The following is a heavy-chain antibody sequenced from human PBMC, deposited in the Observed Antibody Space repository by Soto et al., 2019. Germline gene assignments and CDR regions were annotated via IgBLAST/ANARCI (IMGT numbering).Heavy chain of an antibody. CDR3: ARRLSAAAGFDY. Sequence: EVELVESGGGLVQPGGSLRLSCAASGFTFSRYWMHWVRQGPGKGLVWVSRINSDGSSTSYAESVKGRLTISRDDAKNALHLQMNRLRAEDTAVYSCARRLSAAAGFDYWGQGTLVTVSS. D-gene: IGHD6-13*01. CDR1: GFTFSRYW. CDR2: INSDGSST. V-gene: IGHV3-74*01. J-gene: IGHJ4*02.